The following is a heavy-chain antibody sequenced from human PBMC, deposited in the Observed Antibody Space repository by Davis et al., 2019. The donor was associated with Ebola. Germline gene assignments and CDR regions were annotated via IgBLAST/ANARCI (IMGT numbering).Heavy chain of an antibody. CDR2: INPSGGST. CDR3: ARDPPNYDILTGYNYYGMDV. Sequence: ASVKVSCKASGYTFTSYDINWVRQAPGQGLEWMGIINPSGGSTSYAQKFQGRVTMTRDTSTSTVYMELSSLRSEDTAVYYCARDPPNYDILTGYNYYGMDVWGQGTTVTVSS. D-gene: IGHD3-9*01. V-gene: IGHV1-46*01. J-gene: IGHJ6*02. CDR1: GYTFTSYD.